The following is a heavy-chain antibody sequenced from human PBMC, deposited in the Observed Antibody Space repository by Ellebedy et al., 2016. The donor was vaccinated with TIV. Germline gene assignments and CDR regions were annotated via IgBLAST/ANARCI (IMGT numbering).Heavy chain of an antibody. CDR3: ARAATPSTPVDY. CDR1: GGSISSYY. CDR2: IYYSGST. J-gene: IGHJ4*02. V-gene: IGHV4-59*01. Sequence: SETLSLTXTVSGGSISSYYWSWIRQPPGKGLEWIGYIYYSGSTNYNPSLKSRVTISVDTSKNQFSLKLSSVTAADTAVYYCARAATPSTPVDYWGQGTLATVSS. D-gene: IGHD2-15*01.